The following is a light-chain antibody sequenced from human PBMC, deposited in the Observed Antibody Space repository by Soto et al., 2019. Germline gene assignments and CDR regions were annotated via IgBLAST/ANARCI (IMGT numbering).Light chain of an antibody. CDR1: QTISSSY. V-gene: IGKV3-20*01. CDR3: QQYGTSPPIT. CDR2: GAS. Sequence: EVVLTQSPGTLSFSPLEIATLSCRASQTISSSYLAWYQQKPGQAPRLLIYGASSRATGIPDRFSGSGSGTDFTLTISRLEPEDFAVYYCQQYGTSPPITFGQGTRLEIK. J-gene: IGKJ5*01.